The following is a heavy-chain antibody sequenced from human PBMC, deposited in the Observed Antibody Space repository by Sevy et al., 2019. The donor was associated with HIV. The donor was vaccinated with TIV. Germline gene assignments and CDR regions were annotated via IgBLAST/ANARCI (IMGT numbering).Heavy chain of an antibody. D-gene: IGHD1-26*01. Sequence: GGSLRLSCAASGFTFSSYGMHWVRQAPGKGLEWVAVIWYDGSNKYYADSVKGRFTISRDNSKNTLYLQMNSLRAEDTAVYYCARVRGELAGTFDYWGQGTLVTVSS. CDR2: IWYDGSNK. CDR3: ARVRGELAGTFDY. J-gene: IGHJ4*02. V-gene: IGHV3-33*01. CDR1: GFTFSSYG.